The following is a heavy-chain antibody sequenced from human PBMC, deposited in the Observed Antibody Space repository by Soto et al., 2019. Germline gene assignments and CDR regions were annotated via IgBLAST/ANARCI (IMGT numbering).Heavy chain of an antibody. J-gene: IGHJ4*02. V-gene: IGHV1-69*06. D-gene: IGHD3-22*01. CDR3: ARGFRDSSGYSFDY. CDR2: IIPIFGTA. Sequence: SVKVSCKASGCTFSSYAISWVRQAPGQGLEWMGGIIPIFGTANYAQKFQGRVTITADKSTSKAYMELRSPRSEDTAVYYCARGFRDSSGYSFDYWGQGTLITVSS. CDR1: GCTFSSYA.